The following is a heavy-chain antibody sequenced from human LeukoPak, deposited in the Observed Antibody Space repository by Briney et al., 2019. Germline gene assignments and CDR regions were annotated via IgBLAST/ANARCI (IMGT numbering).Heavy chain of an antibody. J-gene: IGHJ3*02. D-gene: IGHD3-10*01. Sequence: SETLSLACTVSGGSISSYYWSWIRQPAGKGLEWIGRIYTSGSTNYNPSLKSRVTMSVDTSKNQFSLKLSSVTAADTAVYYCARDQVLLWFGESSGDAFDIWGQGTMVTVSS. CDR1: GGSISSYY. CDR2: IYTSGST. V-gene: IGHV4-4*07. CDR3: ARDQVLLWFGESSGDAFDI.